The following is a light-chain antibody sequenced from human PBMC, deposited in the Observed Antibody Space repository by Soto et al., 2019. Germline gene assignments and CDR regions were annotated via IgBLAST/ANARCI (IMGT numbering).Light chain of an antibody. Sequence: EILMTQSPATLSVSPGEGLTLSCRASQSISRTLAWYQQRPGQAPRLLIYGASSRAAGVPARFSGSGSGTEFTLTISSLQSEDFAVYYCQQYNDWPLTFGGGTKVEI. J-gene: IGKJ4*01. CDR2: GAS. CDR1: QSISRT. V-gene: IGKV3-15*01. CDR3: QQYNDWPLT.